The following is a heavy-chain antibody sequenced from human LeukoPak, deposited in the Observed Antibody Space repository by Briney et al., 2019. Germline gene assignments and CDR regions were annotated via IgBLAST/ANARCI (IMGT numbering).Heavy chain of an antibody. CDR2: ISSNGGST. CDR3: ARDYSRGWTYYYYYYMDV. CDR1: GFTFSSYA. D-gene: IGHD6-19*01. J-gene: IGHJ6*03. Sequence: GGSLRLSCVASGFTFSSYAMHWVRQAPGKGLEYVSAISSNGGSTYYANSVKGRFTISRDNSKNTLYLQMGILGAEDMAVYYCARDYSRGWTYYYYYYMDVWGKGTTVTVSS. V-gene: IGHV3-64*01.